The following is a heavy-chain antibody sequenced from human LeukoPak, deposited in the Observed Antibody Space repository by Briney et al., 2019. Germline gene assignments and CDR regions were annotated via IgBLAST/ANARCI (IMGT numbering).Heavy chain of an antibody. J-gene: IGHJ4*02. Sequence: GGSLRLSCAASGFTFSSYWMHWVRQAPGKGLVWVSRINSDGSSTSYADSVKGRFTISRDNAKNTLYLQMNSLRAEDTAVYYCASCYDSSGYYPDYWGQGTLVTVSS. D-gene: IGHD3-22*01. CDR2: INSDGSST. V-gene: IGHV3-74*01. CDR1: GFTFSSYW. CDR3: ASCYDSSGYYPDY.